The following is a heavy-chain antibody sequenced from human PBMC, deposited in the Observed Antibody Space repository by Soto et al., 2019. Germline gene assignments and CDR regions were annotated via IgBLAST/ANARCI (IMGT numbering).Heavy chain of an antibody. CDR3: AKAGAYGSGTLYYYGMDV. CDR2: ISYDGSNK. V-gene: IGHV3-30*18. J-gene: IGHJ6*02. D-gene: IGHD3-10*01. CDR1: GFTFSSYG. Sequence: QVQLVESGGGVVQPGRSLRLSCAASGFTFSSYGMHWVRQAPGKGLEWVAVISYDGSNKYYADSVKGRFTISRDNSKNTXXLQMNSLRAEDTAVYYCAKAGAYGSGTLYYYGMDVWGQGTTVTVSS.